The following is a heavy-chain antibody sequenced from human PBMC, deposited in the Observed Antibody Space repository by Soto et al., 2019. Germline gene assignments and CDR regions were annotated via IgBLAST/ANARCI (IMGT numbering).Heavy chain of an antibody. Sequence: QVQLVESGGGVVQPGTSLRLSCEASGFTFSSYGIHWVRQAPGKGLEWVAVIWHDGSYKYYAGYVKGRFTISRDNSKNTLYLEMNSLRAEDTAIYYCARDVKAVAGLDLWGQGTLVSVS. CDR1: GFTFSSYG. J-gene: IGHJ5*02. CDR2: IWHDGSYK. D-gene: IGHD6-19*01. V-gene: IGHV3-33*01. CDR3: ARDVKAVAGLDL.